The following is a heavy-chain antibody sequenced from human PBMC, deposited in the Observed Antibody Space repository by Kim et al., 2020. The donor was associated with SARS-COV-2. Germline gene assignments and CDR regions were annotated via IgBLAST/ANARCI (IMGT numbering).Heavy chain of an antibody. V-gene: IGHV3-49*03. CDR3: TTSVDEGVADY. J-gene: IGHJ4*02. D-gene: IGHD3-10*01. CDR2: IRSKPYSGTT. Sequence: GGSLRLSCTASGFTFGDYAMSWFRQAPGKGLEWVGFIRSKPYSGTTESAASVEGRFVISRDDSKNIAYLQMNSLKTEDTAIYYCTTSVDEGVADYWGQGTLVTVPS. CDR1: GFTFGDYA.